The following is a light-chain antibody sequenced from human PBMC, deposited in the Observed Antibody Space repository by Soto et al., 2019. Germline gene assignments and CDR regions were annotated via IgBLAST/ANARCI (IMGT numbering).Light chain of an antibody. CDR2: EVS. J-gene: IGLJ1*01. V-gene: IGLV2-14*01. CDR1: SSDVGGNKY. Sequence: QSVLTQPASVSGSPGQSITISCTGTSSDVGGNKYVSWYQQHPGEAPKLMIYEVSNRPSGVSNRFSGSKSGNTASLTISGLQAEDEAGYYCSSYTSSSTYVFGTGTKVTVL. CDR3: SSYTSSSTYV.